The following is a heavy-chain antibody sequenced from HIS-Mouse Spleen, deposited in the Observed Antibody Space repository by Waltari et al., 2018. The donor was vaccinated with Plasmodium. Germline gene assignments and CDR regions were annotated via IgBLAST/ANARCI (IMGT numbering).Heavy chain of an antibody. CDR2: INNSGTT. Sequence: QVQLQQWGAGLLKPSKTLSLTCAAYGGSFSGYYWRWIRQPPGKGLEWIGEINNSGTTNYNPSLKSRVTISVDTSKNQFSLKLSSVTAADTAVYYCARGRVLGTSSGYFDLWGRGTLVTVSS. CDR3: ARGRVLGTSSGYFDL. J-gene: IGHJ2*01. V-gene: IGHV4-34*01. D-gene: IGHD3-10*01. CDR1: GGSFSGYY.